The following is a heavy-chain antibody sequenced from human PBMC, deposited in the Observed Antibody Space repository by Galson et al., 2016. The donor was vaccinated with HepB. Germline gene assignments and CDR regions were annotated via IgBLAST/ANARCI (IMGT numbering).Heavy chain of an antibody. Sequence: TLSLTCTVSGGSISTYYWNWIRQPPGKGLEWIGCIHYSGDTKSDPSLKSRVTMSLDTSKNQFSLQLSSVTAADTAIYYCARDGYNCGLDCWGQGTLVTVSS. CDR3: ARDGYNCGLDC. J-gene: IGHJ4*02. D-gene: IGHD5-24*01. CDR1: GGSISTYY. V-gene: IGHV4-59*01. CDR2: IHYSGDT.